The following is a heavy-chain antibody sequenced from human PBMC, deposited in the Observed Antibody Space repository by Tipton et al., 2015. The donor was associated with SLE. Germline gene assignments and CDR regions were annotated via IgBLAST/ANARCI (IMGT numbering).Heavy chain of an antibody. D-gene: IGHD2/OR15-2a*01. Sequence: TLSLTCTVSGGSVSSGSQYWSWIRQSAGKGLEWIGRFDPNGSTRYNPSFQSRVTMSMDTSKKQFSLVLSSVTAADTAVYYCARHASFTFLGAFDVWGQGTMITVSS. CDR2: FDPNGST. CDR1: GGSVSSGSQY. J-gene: IGHJ3*01. CDR3: ARHASFTFLGAFDV. V-gene: IGHV4-61*02.